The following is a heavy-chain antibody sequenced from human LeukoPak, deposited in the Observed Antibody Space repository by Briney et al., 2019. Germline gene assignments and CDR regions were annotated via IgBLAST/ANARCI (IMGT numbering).Heavy chain of an antibody. CDR2: INHSGST. CDR1: GGTFSGYY. D-gene: IGHD6-19*01. Sequence: PSETLSLTCAVYGGTFSGYYWCWIRQPPGKGLEWIGEINHSGSTNYNPSLKSRVTISVDTSKTQFSLKLSSVTAADTAVYYCAREAGSEWFDPWGQGTLVTVSS. CDR3: AREAGSEWFDP. J-gene: IGHJ5*02. V-gene: IGHV4-34*01.